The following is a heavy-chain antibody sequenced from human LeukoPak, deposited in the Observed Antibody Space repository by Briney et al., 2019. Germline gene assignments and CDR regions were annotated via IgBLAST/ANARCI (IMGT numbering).Heavy chain of an antibody. J-gene: IGHJ4*02. Sequence: SETLSLTCTVSGGSISSGDYYWSWIRQPPGKGLEWIGYIYYSGSTYYNPSPKSRVTISVDASKNQFSLKLSSVTAADTAVYYCARDKGYGDYAVAPDYWGQGTLVTVSS. D-gene: IGHD4-17*01. CDR1: GGSISSGDYY. CDR3: ARDKGYGDYAVAPDY. V-gene: IGHV4-30-4*08. CDR2: IYYSGST.